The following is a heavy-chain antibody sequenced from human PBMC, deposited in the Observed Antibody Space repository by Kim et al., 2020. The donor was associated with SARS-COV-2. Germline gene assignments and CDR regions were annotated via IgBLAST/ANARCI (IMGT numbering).Heavy chain of an antibody. CDR1: GYTFTSYG. Sequence: ASVKVSCKASGYTFTSYGISWVRQAPGQGLEWMGWISAYNGNTNYAQKLQGRVTMTTDTSTSTAYMELRSLRSDDTAVYYCARVTYYDILTGSADAFDIWGQGTMVTVSS. V-gene: IGHV1-18*01. D-gene: IGHD3-9*01. J-gene: IGHJ3*02. CDR3: ARVTYYDILTGSADAFDI. CDR2: ISAYNGNT.